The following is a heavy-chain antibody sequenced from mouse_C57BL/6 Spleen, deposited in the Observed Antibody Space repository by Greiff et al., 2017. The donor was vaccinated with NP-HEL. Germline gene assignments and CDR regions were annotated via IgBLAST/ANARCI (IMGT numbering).Heavy chain of an antibody. J-gene: IGHJ1*03. Sequence: VQLQQPGAELVKPGASVKLSCKASGYTFTSYWMHWVKQRPGQGLEWIGMIHPNSGSTNYNEKFKSKATLTVDKSSSTAYMQLSSLTSEDSAVYYCARGDYGSSLDWYFDVWGTGTTVTVSS. CDR3: ARGDYGSSLDWYFDV. V-gene: IGHV1-64*01. CDR1: GYTFTSYW. D-gene: IGHD1-1*01. CDR2: IHPNSGST.